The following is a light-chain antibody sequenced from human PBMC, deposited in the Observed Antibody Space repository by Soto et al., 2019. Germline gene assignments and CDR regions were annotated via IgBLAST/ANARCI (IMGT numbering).Light chain of an antibody. CDR1: SSDVGDYNF. CDR2: DVS. CDR3: SSYTSSGSLYV. J-gene: IGLJ1*01. Sequence: QSALTQPASVSGSPGQSITISCTGTSSDVGDYNFVSWYQLHPGKAPQLIIYDVSDRPSGVSNRFSGAKSGNTASLTISGLLAEDEADYYCSSYTSSGSLYVFGTGTKVTVL. V-gene: IGLV2-14*03.